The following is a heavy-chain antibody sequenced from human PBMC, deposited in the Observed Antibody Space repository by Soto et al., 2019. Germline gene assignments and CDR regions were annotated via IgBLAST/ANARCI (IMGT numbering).Heavy chain of an antibody. J-gene: IGHJ5*02. V-gene: IGHV4-30-2*01. CDR2: INHSGST. D-gene: IGHD6-13*01. CDR3: ARNIAAAGTNWFDP. Sequence: PSETLSLTCAVSGGSISSGGYSWSWIRQPPGKGLEWIGEINHSGSTNYNPSLKSRVTISVDTSKNQFSLKLSSVTAADTAVYYCARNIAAAGTNWFDPWGQGTLVTVSS. CDR1: GGSISSGGYS.